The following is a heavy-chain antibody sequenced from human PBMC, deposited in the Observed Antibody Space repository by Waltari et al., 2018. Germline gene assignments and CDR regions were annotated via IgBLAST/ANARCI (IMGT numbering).Heavy chain of an antibody. V-gene: IGHV4-39*07. J-gene: IGHJ5*02. CDR2: IYYSGST. CDR3: ARAGYCSSTSCPEWFDP. D-gene: IGHD2-2*01. CDR1: GGSISSSSYY. Sequence: QLQLQESGPGLVKPSETLSLTCTVSGGSISSSSYYWGWIRQPPGKGLEWIGSIYYSGSTYGNPYLKSRVTISVDTSRNQFSLKLSAVSAADTAVYDCARAGYCSSTSCPEWFDPWGQGTLVTVSS.